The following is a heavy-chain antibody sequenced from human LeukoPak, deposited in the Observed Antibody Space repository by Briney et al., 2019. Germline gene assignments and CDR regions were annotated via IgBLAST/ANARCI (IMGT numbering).Heavy chain of an antibody. D-gene: IGHD6-19*01. CDR1: VYTFTNYY. CDR2: INPSGGST. CDR3: ARDVGPSQSSGCYYFDS. V-gene: IGHV1-46*01. Sequence: ASVTVSCTASVYTFTNYYMHWVRQAPGQGLEWMGIINPSGGSTSFAQKFQGRVTMTRDTSTSTVYMELSSLRSEDTAVYYCARDVGPSQSSGCYYFDSWGQGTLVTVSS. J-gene: IGHJ4*02.